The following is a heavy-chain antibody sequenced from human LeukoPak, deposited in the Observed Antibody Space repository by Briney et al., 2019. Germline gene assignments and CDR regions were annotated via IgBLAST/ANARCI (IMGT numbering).Heavy chain of an antibody. Sequence: SETLSLTCTVSGGSTSSYYWSWIRQPPGKGLEWIGYIYYSGSTNYNPSLKSRVTISVDTSKNQFSLKLSSVTAADTAVYYCARDHRYYYDSSGSDYYYGMDVWGQGTTVTVSS. V-gene: IGHV4-59*01. CDR1: GGSTSSYY. D-gene: IGHD3-22*01. CDR2: IYYSGST. J-gene: IGHJ6*02. CDR3: ARDHRYYYDSSGSDYYYGMDV.